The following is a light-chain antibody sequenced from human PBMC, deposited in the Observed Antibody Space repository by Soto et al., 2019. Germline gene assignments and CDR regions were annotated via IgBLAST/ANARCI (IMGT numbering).Light chain of an antibody. V-gene: IGKV1-39*01. J-gene: IGKJ1*01. Sequence: DIQMTQSPSSLSASVGDRVTITCRASQSSSSYLNWYQQKPGKAPKLLIYAASSLQSGVPSRFSGSGSGTAFTLTISSLQPADFATYYCQQSYSTPWTFGQGTKVEIK. CDR1: QSSSSY. CDR2: AAS. CDR3: QQSYSTPWT.